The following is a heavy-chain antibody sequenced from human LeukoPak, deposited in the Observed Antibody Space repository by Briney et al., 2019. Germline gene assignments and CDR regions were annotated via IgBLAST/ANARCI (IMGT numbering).Heavy chain of an antibody. D-gene: IGHD5-12*01. V-gene: IGHV4-30-4*01. CDR3: ARSLSGYSGYSFFR. J-gene: IGHJ4*02. CDR1: TRFIGRGDYY. Sequence: PSQTMSLTCTVATRFIGRGDYYWSWIRQPPGSGLEWIGYIYYTGSTYYSPCLESRVTISVERSKNQFSLRLRCVTTAERAVVCCARSLSGYSGYSFFRWGQGTLVTVSP. CDR2: IYYTGST.